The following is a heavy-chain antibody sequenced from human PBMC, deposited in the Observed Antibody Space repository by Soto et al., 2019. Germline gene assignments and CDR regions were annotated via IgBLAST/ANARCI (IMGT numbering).Heavy chain of an antibody. J-gene: IGHJ4*02. CDR1: GGSISSSSYY. CDR3: ARRMVRRYYFDY. CDR2: IYYSGST. V-gene: IGHV4-39*01. Sequence: QLQLQESGPGLVKPSETLSLTCTVSGGSISSSSYYWGWIRQPPGKGLEWIGSIYYSGSTYYNPSLKSRVTISVDTSKNQFSLKLSSVTAADTAVYYCARRMVRRYYFDYWGQGTLVTVSS. D-gene: IGHD2-15*01.